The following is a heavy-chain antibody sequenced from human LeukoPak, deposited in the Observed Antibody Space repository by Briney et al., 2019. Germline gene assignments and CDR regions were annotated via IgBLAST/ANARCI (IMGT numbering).Heavy chain of an antibody. J-gene: IGHJ5*02. D-gene: IGHD2-2*01. CDR1: GGSISSGDYY. CDR3: ARAVVPAAVYNWFDP. CDR2: IYYSGST. Sequence: SQTLSLTCTVSGGSISSGDYYWSWIRQPPGKGLEWIGYIYYSGSTYYNPSLKSRVTISVDTSKNQFSLKLSSVTAADTAVYYCARAVVPAAVYNWFDPWGQGTLVTVPS. V-gene: IGHV4-30-4*08.